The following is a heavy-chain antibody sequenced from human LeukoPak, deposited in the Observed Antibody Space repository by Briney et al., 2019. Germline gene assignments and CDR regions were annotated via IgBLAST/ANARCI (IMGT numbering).Heavy chain of an antibody. Sequence: PSETLSLTCNVSGGSISNDGYYWSWIRQHPGEGLEWLGYIYYSGSTYYNPSLKSRVTLSVDTSKSQFSLRLSSVTAADTAVYYCARDLTGDQFFDPWGQGTLVTVSS. D-gene: IGHD7-27*01. CDR1: GGSISNDGYY. V-gene: IGHV4-31*03. CDR3: ARDLTGDQFFDP. CDR2: IYYSGST. J-gene: IGHJ5*02.